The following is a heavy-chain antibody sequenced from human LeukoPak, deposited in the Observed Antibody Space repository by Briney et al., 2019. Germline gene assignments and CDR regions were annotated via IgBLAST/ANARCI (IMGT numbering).Heavy chain of an antibody. J-gene: IGHJ4*02. D-gene: IGHD2-15*01. CDR2: ISYDGSNK. CDR1: GFTFSSYA. Sequence: PGRSLRLSCAASGFTFSSYAMHWVRQAPGKGLEWVAVISYDGSNKYYADSVKGRFTISRDNHKNTLYLQMNSLRAEDTAVYYCARDPGEPVVVVAATEGGYWGQGTLVTVPS. CDR3: ARDPGEPVVVVAATEGGY. V-gene: IGHV3-30-3*01.